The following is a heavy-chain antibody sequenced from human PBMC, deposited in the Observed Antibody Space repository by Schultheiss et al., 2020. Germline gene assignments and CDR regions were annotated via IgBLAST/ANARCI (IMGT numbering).Heavy chain of an antibody. J-gene: IGHJ4*02. V-gene: IGHV3-74*01. D-gene: IGHD4-11*01. CDR2: INSDGIT. CDR1: GFTFSSYA. Sequence: GGSLRLSCAASGFTFSSYAMHWVRQAPGKGLVWVSRINSDGITRYAESVKGRFTISRDSSKNTLYLQMNSLRAEDTAVYYCGRVNNYAIKDCGQGTLVTVSS. CDR3: GRVNNYAIKD.